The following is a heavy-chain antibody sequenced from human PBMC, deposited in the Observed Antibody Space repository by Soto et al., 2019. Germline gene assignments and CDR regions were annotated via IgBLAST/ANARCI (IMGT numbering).Heavy chain of an antibody. CDR3: ARNNWGAIDY. CDR2: ISDSDGST. CDR1: GFTFNSYA. V-gene: IGHV3-23*01. D-gene: IGHD7-27*01. J-gene: IGHJ4*02. Sequence: EVQLLESGGGLVQPGGSLRLSCAASGFTFNSYAMSWVRQAPGKGLEWVSVISDSDGSTDYADSVKGRFTISRDNSKNTLYLQMNGLRAEDTAVYYCARNNWGAIDYWGQGTLVTVSS.